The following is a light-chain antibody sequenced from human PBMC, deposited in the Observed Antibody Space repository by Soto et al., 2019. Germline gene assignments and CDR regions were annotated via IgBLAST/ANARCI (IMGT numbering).Light chain of an antibody. CDR1: QSVISDY. J-gene: IGKJ4*01. V-gene: IGKV3-20*01. CDR3: QQYGSSPLT. Sequence: IVLTQSPGTLSLSPGDRATLSCRASQSVISDYLAWYQQKPGQAPRLLIYGASGRATGIPDRFSGSGSGTEFTLTISRLEPEDFAVYYCQQYGSSPLTFGGGTKVDIK. CDR2: GAS.